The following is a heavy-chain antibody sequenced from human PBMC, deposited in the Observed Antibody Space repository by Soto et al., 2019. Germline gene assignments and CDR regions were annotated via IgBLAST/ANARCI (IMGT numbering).Heavy chain of an antibody. V-gene: IGHV4-59*01. D-gene: IGHD6-19*01. Sequence: SETLSLTCTVSGGSISSYYWSWIRQPPGKGLEWIGYIYYSGSTNYNPSLKSRVTISVDTSKNQFSLKLSSVTAADTAVYYCAREVGSGWYYFDYWGQGTLVTVSS. CDR3: AREVGSGWYYFDY. CDR1: GGSISSYY. J-gene: IGHJ4*02. CDR2: IYYSGST.